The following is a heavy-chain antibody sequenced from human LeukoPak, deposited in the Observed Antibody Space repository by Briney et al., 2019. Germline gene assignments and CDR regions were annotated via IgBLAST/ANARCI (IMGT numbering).Heavy chain of an antibody. CDR3: ARPAPRYYYGSGSYYFDY. J-gene: IGHJ4*02. Sequence: PPETLSLTCTVSGGSISSSSYYWGWIRQPPGKGLEWIGSIYYSGSTYYNPSLKSRVTISVDTSKNQFSLKLSSVTAADTAVYYCARPAPRYYYGSGSYYFDYWGQGTLVTVSS. D-gene: IGHD3-10*01. CDR1: GGSISSSSYY. CDR2: IYYSGST. V-gene: IGHV4-39*01.